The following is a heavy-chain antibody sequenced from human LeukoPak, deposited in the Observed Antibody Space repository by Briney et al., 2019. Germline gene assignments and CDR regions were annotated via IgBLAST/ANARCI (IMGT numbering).Heavy chain of an antibody. J-gene: IGHJ4*02. CDR1: GYTFSNYW. Sequence: GGSLRLSCAASGYTFSNYWVTWVRQAPGKGLEWVASIKEDGSDKYYVDSVKGRFTISRDNAKNLLYLQMNSLRAEDMTVYYCARDQWRLFDYWGQGTLVTVSS. CDR2: IKEDGSDK. V-gene: IGHV3-7*04. D-gene: IGHD2-21*02. CDR3: ARDQWRLFDY.